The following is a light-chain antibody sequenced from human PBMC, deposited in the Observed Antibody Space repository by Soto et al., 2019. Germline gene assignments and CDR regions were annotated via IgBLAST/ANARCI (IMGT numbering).Light chain of an antibody. Sequence: QSALTQPASVSGSPGQSITISCTGTSSDVGYYNYVSWYQQHPGKAPKVLIYEVRNRPSGASSRFSGSKSGNTAFLTISGLQHEDEADYYCSSYTRSSSVLFGGGTKLTVL. CDR3: SSYTRSSSVL. J-gene: IGLJ2*01. CDR1: SSDVGYYNY. V-gene: IGLV2-14*01. CDR2: EVR.